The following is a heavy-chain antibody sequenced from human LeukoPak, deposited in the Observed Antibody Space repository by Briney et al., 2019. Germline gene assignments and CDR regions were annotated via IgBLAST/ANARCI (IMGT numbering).Heavy chain of an antibody. V-gene: IGHV4-30-4*01. Sequence: SETLSLTRTVSGGSISSGDYYWSWIRQPPGKGLEWIGYIYYSGSTYYNPSLKSRVTISVDTSKNQFSLKLSSVTAADTAVYYCARVGSGYCSSTSCETPIDYWGQGTLVTVSS. CDR2: IYYSGST. D-gene: IGHD2-2*01. J-gene: IGHJ4*02. CDR3: ARVGSGYCSSTSCETPIDY. CDR1: GGSISSGDYY.